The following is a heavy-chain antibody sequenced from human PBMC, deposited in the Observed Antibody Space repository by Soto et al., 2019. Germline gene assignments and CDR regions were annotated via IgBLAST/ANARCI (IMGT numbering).Heavy chain of an antibody. D-gene: IGHD4-4*01. J-gene: IGHJ4*02. V-gene: IGHV3-15*01. CDR1: GFTFSNAW. CDR3: TTGLYSNYYFDY. Sequence: EVQLVESGGGLVKPGGSLRLSCAASGFTFSNAWMSWVRQAPGKGLEWVGRIKSKTDGGTTDYAAPVKGRFTISRDDSKNTLYLQMNSLKTEDTAVYYCTTGLYSNYYFDYWGQGTLVTVSS. CDR2: IKSKTDGGTT.